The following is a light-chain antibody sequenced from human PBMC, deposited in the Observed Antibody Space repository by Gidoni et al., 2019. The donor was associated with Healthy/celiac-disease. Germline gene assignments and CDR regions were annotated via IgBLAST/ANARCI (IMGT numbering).Light chain of an antibody. J-gene: IGKJ1*01. Sequence: DIQMTQSPSSLSASVGDRVTITCRAVQSISSYLNWYQQKPGKAPKLLIDAASSLQSGVPSRCSGSGSGTDFTLTISSLQPEDFATYYCQQSYSTPWTFGQGTKVEIK. CDR1: QSISSY. CDR2: AAS. CDR3: QQSYSTPWT. V-gene: IGKV1-39*01.